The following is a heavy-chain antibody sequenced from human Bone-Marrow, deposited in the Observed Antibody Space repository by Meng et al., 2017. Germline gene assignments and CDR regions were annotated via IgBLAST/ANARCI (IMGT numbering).Heavy chain of an antibody. CDR2: INPNSGDT. CDR1: RYTFTGYY. CDR3: AGWSSDRGYYTHFDY. J-gene: IGHJ4*02. Sequence: SVTVSCKPCRYTFTGYYLNWVRQAPGQGLEWMGWINPNSGDTNYAQHFQSRVTMTRDTFISTAHMELTRLRSDDTAVYYCAGWSSDRGYYTHFDYWGQGTLVTVSS. V-gene: IGHV1-2*02. D-gene: IGHD3-3*01.